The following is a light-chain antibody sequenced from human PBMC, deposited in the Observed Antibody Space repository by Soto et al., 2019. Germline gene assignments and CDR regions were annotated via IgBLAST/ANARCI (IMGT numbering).Light chain of an antibody. V-gene: IGKV3-11*01. Sequence: EIVLTQSPATLSLSPGERATLSCRASQSVSSYLAWYQQKPGQAPRLLIYDASNRATGIPARFSGSGSGTDFTLTIISIEPEDFAIYYCQQRSNWPPVTFGGGTKVEIK. CDR1: QSVSSY. J-gene: IGKJ4*01. CDR3: QQRSNWPPVT. CDR2: DAS.